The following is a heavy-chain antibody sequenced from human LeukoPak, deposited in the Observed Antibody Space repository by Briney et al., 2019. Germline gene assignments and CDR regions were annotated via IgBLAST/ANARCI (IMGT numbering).Heavy chain of an antibody. CDR3: SRGNWAYDSTAKSAFDI. D-gene: IGHD3-22*01. CDR2: IYPGDSDT. CDR1: GYNFASYW. Sequence: GESLKISCEGSGYNFASYWIGWVRQMPGKGLEWMGIIYPGDSDTRYSPSFQGQVTISVDKSISTAYLQWSSLKASDTAMYYCSRGNWAYDSTAKSAFDIWGQGTMVTVSS. V-gene: IGHV5-51*01. J-gene: IGHJ3*02.